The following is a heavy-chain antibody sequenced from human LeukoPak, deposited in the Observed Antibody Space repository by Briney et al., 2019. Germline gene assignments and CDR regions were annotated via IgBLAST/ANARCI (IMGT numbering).Heavy chain of an antibody. CDR2: IKQDGSEK. J-gene: IGHJ4*02. D-gene: IGHD3-10*01. CDR3: ARERFHGSGAPKYDC. CDR1: GFTFSSYW. Sequence: GGSLRLSCAASGFTFSSYWMSWVRQAPGKGLEWVANIKQDGSEKYYVDSVKGRFTISRDNAKNSLYLQMNSLGADDTAVYYCARERFHGSGAPKYDCWGQGTLVTVSS. V-gene: IGHV3-7*01.